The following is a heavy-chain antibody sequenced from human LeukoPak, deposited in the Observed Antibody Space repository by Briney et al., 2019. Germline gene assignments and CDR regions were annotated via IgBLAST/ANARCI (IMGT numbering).Heavy chain of an antibody. CDR3: ARDYYDSSGYYYFDY. Sequence: GGSLRLSCAASGFTFSSYGMTWVRQAPGKGLEWVSYISSSSSTIYYADSVKGRFTISRDNAKNSLYLQMNSLRAEDTAVYYCARDYYDSSGYYYFDYWGQGTLVTVSS. CDR2: ISSSSSTI. V-gene: IGHV3-48*04. CDR1: GFTFSSYG. J-gene: IGHJ4*02. D-gene: IGHD3-22*01.